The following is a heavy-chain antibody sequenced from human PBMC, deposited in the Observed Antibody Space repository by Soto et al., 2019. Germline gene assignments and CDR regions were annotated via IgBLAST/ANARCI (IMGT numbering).Heavy chain of an antibody. J-gene: IGHJ4*02. CDR3: ARHGYYQVSAQWY. CDR1: GFYFSSYT. D-gene: IGHD2-8*01. Sequence: PGGSLRLSCVASGFYFSSYTMNWVRQAPGKGLEWISDISSSSSTIYYADSVRGRFTISRENAHNSLYLQMNSLRAEDTAVYYCARHGYYQVSAQWYWGQGMLVTVSS. CDR2: ISSSSSTI. V-gene: IGHV3-48*01.